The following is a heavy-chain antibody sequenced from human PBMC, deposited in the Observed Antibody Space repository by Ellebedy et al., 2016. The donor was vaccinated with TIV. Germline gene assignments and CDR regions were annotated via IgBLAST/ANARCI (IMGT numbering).Heavy chain of an antibody. V-gene: IGHV3-74*01. J-gene: IGHJ4*02. Sequence: GGSLRLXXAASGFTFSSYWMHWVRQAPGKGLVWVSRINSDGSSTSYADSVKGRFTISRDNAKNTLYLQMNSLRAEDTAVYYCARASEYCGGDCYPDYWGQGTLVTVSS. CDR2: INSDGSST. CDR3: ARASEYCGGDCYPDY. CDR1: GFTFSSYW. D-gene: IGHD2-21*02.